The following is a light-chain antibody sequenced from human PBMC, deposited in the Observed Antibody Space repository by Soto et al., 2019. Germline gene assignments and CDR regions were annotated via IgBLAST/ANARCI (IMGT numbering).Light chain of an antibody. V-gene: IGKV1-27*01. CDR3: QKYNSAPRT. J-gene: IGKJ1*01. CDR2: AAS. CDR1: QDISNY. Sequence: DIQMTQSPSSLSASVGDRVTITCRASQDISNYLAWYQQKPGKVPKLLIYAASTLQSGVPSRFSGSGSGPDFTLTISSLQPEDVATDYCQKYNSAPRTFGQGTKVEIK.